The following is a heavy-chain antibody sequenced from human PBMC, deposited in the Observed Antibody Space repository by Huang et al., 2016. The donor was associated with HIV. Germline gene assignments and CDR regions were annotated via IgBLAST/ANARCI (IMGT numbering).Heavy chain of an antibody. CDR1: GFTFNKFD. V-gene: IGHV3-30*18. J-gene: IGHJ4*02. CDR3: AKDGRGSGTYYDYFEY. D-gene: IGHD1-26*01. Sequence: QVQLVESGGGVVQPGRSLRLSCAAFGFTFNKFDMHWVRQDPGKGLGLVSIITDEGRSKYHADSVKGRCTISRDNSKNTVYLQMNSLRVEDTAVYYCAKDGRGSGTYYDYFEYWGQGTLVTVSS. CDR2: ITDEGRSK.